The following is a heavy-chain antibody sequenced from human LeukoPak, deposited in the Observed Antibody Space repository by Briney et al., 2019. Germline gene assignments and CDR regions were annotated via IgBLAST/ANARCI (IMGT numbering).Heavy chain of an antibody. D-gene: IGHD3-22*01. CDR1: GGSFSGYY. Sequence: SETLSLTCAVYGGSFSGYYWSWIRQPPGKWLEWIGEINHSGSTNYNPSPKSRVTISVDTSKNQFSLKLSSVTAADTAVYYCARGAYYYDSSGYYDFDYWGQGTLVTVSS. CDR2: INHSGST. CDR3: ARGAYYYDSSGYYDFDY. J-gene: IGHJ4*02. V-gene: IGHV4-34*01.